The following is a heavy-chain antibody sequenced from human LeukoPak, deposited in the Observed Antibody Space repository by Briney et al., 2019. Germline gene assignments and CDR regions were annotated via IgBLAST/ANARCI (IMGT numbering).Heavy chain of an antibody. CDR3: ARESGYSGYDYFDY. J-gene: IGHJ4*02. D-gene: IGHD5-12*01. CDR1: GGSISSGGYC. Sequence: SETLSPTCAGSGGSISSGGYCWSWMRHPPGKGLEWIGYIYHSGSTYYNPSLKSRATISVDRSKNQFSLKLSSVTAADTAVYYCARESGYSGYDYFDYWGQGTLVTVSS. CDR2: IYHSGST. V-gene: IGHV4-30-2*01.